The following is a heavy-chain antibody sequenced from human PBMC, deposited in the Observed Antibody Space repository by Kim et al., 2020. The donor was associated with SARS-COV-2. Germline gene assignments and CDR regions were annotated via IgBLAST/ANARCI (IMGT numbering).Heavy chain of an antibody. Sequence: SETLSLTCAVYGGSFSGYYWGWIRQPPGKGLEWIGEINHSGSTNYNPSLKSRVTISVDTSKNQFSLKLSSVTAADTAVYYCARVGPLYGSGMEWFDPWGQGTLVTVSS. V-gene: IGHV4-34*01. CDR1: GGSFSGYY. CDR3: ARVGPLYGSGMEWFDP. CDR2: INHSGST. J-gene: IGHJ5*02. D-gene: IGHD3-10*01.